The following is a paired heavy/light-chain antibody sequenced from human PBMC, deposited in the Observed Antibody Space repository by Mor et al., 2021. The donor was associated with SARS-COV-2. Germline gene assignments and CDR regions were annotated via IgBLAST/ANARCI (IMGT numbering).Light chain of an antibody. J-gene: IGKJ2*01. Sequence: EIVLTQSPDTLSLSPGESATLSCRASQSISSSSLAWYQQKPGQAPRLLIYDASSRATGIPDRFSGSGSGTDFTLTISRLEPEDFAVYYCQQYGRSPPGHTFGQGTKLEIK. CDR2: DAS. CDR1: QSISSSS. V-gene: IGKV3-20*01. CDR3: QQYGRSPPGHT.
Heavy chain of an antibody. V-gene: IGHV3-74*01. Sequence: EVQMVESGGGLVQPGGSLRLSCAASGFTFSGYWMHWVRQTPGKGLVWVSRIRNDGTTKDYADFVRGRFTISRDNAKNTVYLQMNSLRVEDTAVYYCATEAGPDPDWYFDVWGRGTLVTVSS. J-gene: IGHJ2*01. CDR1: GFTFSGYW. CDR2: IRNDGTTK. CDR3: ATEAGPDPDWYFDV.